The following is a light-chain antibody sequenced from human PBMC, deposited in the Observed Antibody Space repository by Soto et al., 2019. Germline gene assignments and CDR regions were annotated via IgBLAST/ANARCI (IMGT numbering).Light chain of an antibody. J-gene: IGKJ4*01. V-gene: IGKV3-20*01. Sequence: EIVLTQSPGTLSLSPGERATLSCRASQSVSSSYLAWYQQKPGQAPRLLIYGASSRATGIPDRFSGSGSGTDFTLPISRREPEDFSVYYCQQYRSSPALTFGGGTKVEIK. CDR2: GAS. CDR3: QQYRSSPALT. CDR1: QSVSSSY.